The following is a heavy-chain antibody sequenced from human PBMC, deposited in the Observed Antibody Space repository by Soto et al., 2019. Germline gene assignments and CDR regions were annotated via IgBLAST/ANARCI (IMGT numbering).Heavy chain of an antibody. D-gene: IGHD4-17*01. V-gene: IGHV4-59*01. CDR2: IYYSGNT. J-gene: IGHJ4*02. Sequence: QVHLQESGPGLVKPSETLSLTCIVSGDSISPYYWSWIRQPPGKGLEWIGYIYYSGNTLYNPSLKRRVTISLETSKSQFSLKLTSVTAADTAVYYCARSRRDVPTTGHFDSWGQGSLVTVSS. CDR1: GDSISPYY. CDR3: ARSRRDVPTTGHFDS.